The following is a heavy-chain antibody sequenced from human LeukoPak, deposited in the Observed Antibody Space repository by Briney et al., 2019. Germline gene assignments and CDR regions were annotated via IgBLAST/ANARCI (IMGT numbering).Heavy chain of an antibody. D-gene: IGHD6-13*01. CDR1: GCTFSSYS. Sequence: PGGSLRLSCAASGCTFSSYSMNWVRQPPGKGLEWVSSISSSSSYIYYADSVKGRFTISRDNAKNSLYLQMNSLRAEDTAVYYCARSYSSSWYEGDYWGQGTLVTVSS. CDR3: ARSYSSSWYEGDY. V-gene: IGHV3-21*01. CDR2: ISSSSSYI. J-gene: IGHJ4*02.